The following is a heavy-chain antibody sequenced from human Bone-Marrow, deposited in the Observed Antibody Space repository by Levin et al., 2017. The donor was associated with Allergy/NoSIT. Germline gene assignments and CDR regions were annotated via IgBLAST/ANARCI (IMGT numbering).Heavy chain of an antibody. CDR2: MSWDGRTI. D-gene: IGHD2-21*02. J-gene: IGHJ2*01. CDR3: AKDMWVTAKGYFDV. V-gene: IGHV3-43*01. Sequence: PGGSLRLSCVASGFTFDDYTMHWVRQRPGKSLEWVSLMSWDGRTISYAESVKGRFTVSRDNTKNSLYLQMNGLRTEATAFYFCAKDMWVTAKGYFDVWGRGTLVTVSS. CDR1: GFTFDDYT.